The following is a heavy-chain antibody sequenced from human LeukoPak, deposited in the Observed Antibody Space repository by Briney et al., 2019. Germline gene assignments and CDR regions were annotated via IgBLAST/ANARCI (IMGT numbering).Heavy chain of an antibody. V-gene: IGHV3-23*01. CDR3: ARVGEARERHRPFDY. D-gene: IGHD3-10*01. J-gene: IGHJ4*02. CDR1: GFTFRRFT. CDR2: LSGSGGSA. Sequence: GGSLGLSCVPSGFTFRRFTMNWVRETPGKGLEWVSALSGSGGSAYYADSVKGRFTISRDNSQNTLYLQMNSLRAEDTAVYYCARVGEARERHRPFDYWGQGTLVSVSS.